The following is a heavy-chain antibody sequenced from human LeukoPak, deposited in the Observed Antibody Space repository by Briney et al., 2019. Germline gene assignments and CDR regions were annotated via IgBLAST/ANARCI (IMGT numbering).Heavy chain of an antibody. V-gene: IGHV1-18*01. CDR3: ASAPRGTAIPYELPAGP. D-gene: IGHD1-1*01. Sequence: ASVKVSCKASGYTFTSYGISWVRQAPGQGLEWMGWISAYNGNTNYAQKLQGRVTMTTDTSTSTAYMELRSLRSDDTAVYYCASAPRGTAIPYELPAGPWGQGTLVTVSS. CDR2: ISAYNGNT. J-gene: IGHJ5*02. CDR1: GYTFTSYG.